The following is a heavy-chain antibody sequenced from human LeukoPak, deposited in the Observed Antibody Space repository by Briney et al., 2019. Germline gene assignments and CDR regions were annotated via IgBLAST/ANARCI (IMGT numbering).Heavy chain of an antibody. V-gene: IGHV1-2*02. J-gene: IGHJ4*02. CDR1: GYTFTGYY. Sequence: ASVKVSCKASGYTFTGYYVHWVRQAPGQGLEWMGWINPNSGGTNYAQKFQGRVTMTRDTSISTAYMELSRLRSDDTAVYYCARGFGRATEVSNYWGQGTLVTVSS. D-gene: IGHD4-23*01. CDR2: INPNSGGT. CDR3: ARGFGRATEVSNY.